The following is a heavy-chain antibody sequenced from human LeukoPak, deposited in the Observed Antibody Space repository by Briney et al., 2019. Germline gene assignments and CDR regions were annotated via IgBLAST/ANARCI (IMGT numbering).Heavy chain of an antibody. J-gene: IGHJ4*02. Sequence: GRSLRLSCAASGFTFSSYGMHWVRQAPGKGLEWVAVIWYDGSNKYYADSVKGRFTISRDNSKNTLYLQMNSLRAEDTAVYYCARDNPVIRYYFDYWGQGTLVTVPS. D-gene: IGHD4-23*01. CDR3: ARDNPVIRYYFDY. CDR2: IWYDGSNK. CDR1: GFTFSSYG. V-gene: IGHV3-33*01.